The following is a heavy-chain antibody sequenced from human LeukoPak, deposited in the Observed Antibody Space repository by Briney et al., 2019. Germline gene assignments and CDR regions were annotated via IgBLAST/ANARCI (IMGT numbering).Heavy chain of an antibody. CDR3: AKRSMGIFQH. D-gene: IGHD7-27*01. Sequence: GGSLRLSCAASGFTFTSYALSWVRQAPGKGLEWVSGISGSGGSIYYADSVKGRFTISRDNSKNILFLHMNSLRAEDTAIYYCAKRSMGIFQHWGQGTLVTVSS. CDR1: GFTFTSYA. J-gene: IGHJ1*01. V-gene: IGHV3-23*01. CDR2: ISGSGGSI.